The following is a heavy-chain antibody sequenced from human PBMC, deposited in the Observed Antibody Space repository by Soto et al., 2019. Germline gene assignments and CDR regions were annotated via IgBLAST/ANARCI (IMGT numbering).Heavy chain of an antibody. D-gene: IGHD5-18*01. CDR3: AKRGGGYSYGFDF. Sequence: EVQLLESGGGLLQPGGSLRLSCVASGFTFSSYAMTWVGQAPGKGLEWVSCVSGSGATTYYADSVKGRFTVSRDNSKNTLYLQMNSLRAEDTAVYYCAKRGGGYSYGFDFWGQGTLVTVSS. CDR2: VSGSGATT. V-gene: IGHV3-23*01. J-gene: IGHJ4*02. CDR1: GFTFSSYA.